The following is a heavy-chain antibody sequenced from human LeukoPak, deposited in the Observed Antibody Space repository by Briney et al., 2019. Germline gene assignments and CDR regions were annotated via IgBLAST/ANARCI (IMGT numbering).Heavy chain of an antibody. D-gene: IGHD1-7*01. Sequence: GGSLRLSCAASGFTFSSYSMNWVRQAPGKGLEWVSSISSSSSYTYYADSVKGRFTISRDNAKNSLYLQMNSLRAEDTAVYYCARGNRGITGTIYDYWGQGTLVTVSS. CDR3: ARGNRGITGTIYDY. CDR2: ISSSSSYT. CDR1: GFTFSSYS. J-gene: IGHJ4*02. V-gene: IGHV3-21*01.